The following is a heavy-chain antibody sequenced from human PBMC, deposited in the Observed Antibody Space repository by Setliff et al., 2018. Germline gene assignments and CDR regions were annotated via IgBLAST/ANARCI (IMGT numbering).Heavy chain of an antibody. V-gene: IGHV1-69*13. CDR2: IMPKFGTP. J-gene: IGHJ6*03. CDR1: GGTFSNYC. CDR3: ASHFLTVMKYYYYMDV. Sequence: GASVKVSCKASGGTFSNYCISWVRQAPGQGLEWMGGIMPKFGTPNRSQKFQGRVTITADESTSTAYMELSGLTSEDTAVYYCASHFLTVMKYYYYMDVWGIGTTVTVSS. D-gene: IGHD5-18*01.